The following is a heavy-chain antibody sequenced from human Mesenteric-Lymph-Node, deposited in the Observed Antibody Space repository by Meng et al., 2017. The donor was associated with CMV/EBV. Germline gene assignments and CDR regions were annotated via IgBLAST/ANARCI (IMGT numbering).Heavy chain of an antibody. Sequence: GESLKISCAASGFTFSSYEMNWVRQAPGKGLEWVAYISSSGSTIYYADSVKGRFTVSRDNAENSLYLQMNELRAEDTAVYYCARDTVVIVPAAKTGLGSYYHGMDVWGHGTTVTVSS. D-gene: IGHD2-2*01. J-gene: IGHJ6*02. V-gene: IGHV3-48*03. CDR3: ARDTVVIVPAAKTGLGSYYHGMDV. CDR1: GFTFSSYE. CDR2: ISSSGSTI.